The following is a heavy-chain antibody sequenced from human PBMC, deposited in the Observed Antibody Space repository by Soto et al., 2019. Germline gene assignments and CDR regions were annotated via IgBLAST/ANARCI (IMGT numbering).Heavy chain of an antibody. CDR2: TFSGGNT. Sequence: ELQLVETGGGLFQTGGSLRLSCAASGFSISSNYIAWVRQPPGKGLEWVSTTFSGGNTEYAASVKGRCSISRDNYKNTLYLQMDNLRVEDTAVYYCARKPPSAIQGWAFGMDVWGQGTTVSVSS. CDR1: GFSISSNY. V-gene: IGHV3-53*02. CDR3: ARKPPSAIQGWAFGMDV. J-gene: IGHJ6*02. D-gene: IGHD2-21*01.